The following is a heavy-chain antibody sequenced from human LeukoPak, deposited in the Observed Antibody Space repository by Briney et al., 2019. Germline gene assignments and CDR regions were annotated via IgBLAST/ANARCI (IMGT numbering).Heavy chain of an antibody. V-gene: IGHV4-39*01. Sequence: SETLSLTCIVSGGSISSTTYYWGWIRQPPGKRLEWIGSIYYSGNTYYNPSLKSRVTISIDTSKNQFSLNLNSVTATDTAVYYCARRSGIAAAWYDIWGQGTLVTVSS. J-gene: IGHJ4*02. CDR2: IYYSGNT. CDR3: ARRSGIAAAWYDI. CDR1: GGSISSTTYY. D-gene: IGHD6-13*01.